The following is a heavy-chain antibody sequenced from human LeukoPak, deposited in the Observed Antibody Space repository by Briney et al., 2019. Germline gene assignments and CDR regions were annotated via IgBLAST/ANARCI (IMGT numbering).Heavy chain of an antibody. V-gene: IGHV3-48*01. J-gene: IGHJ4*02. CDR1: GFTFSTYS. CDR3: APGYCSGSSCTHYFDY. CDR2: ISSSSNTI. Sequence: GGSLRLSCAASGFTFSTYSMNWVRQAPGKGLEWVSYISSSSNTIYYADSVKGRFTVSRDNAKNSLYLQMNSPRVEDTAVYYCAPGYCSGSSCTHYFDYWSQGTLVTVSS. D-gene: IGHD2-2*01.